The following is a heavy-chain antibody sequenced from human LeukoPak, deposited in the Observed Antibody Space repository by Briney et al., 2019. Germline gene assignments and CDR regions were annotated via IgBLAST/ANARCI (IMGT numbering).Heavy chain of an antibody. J-gene: IGHJ5*02. CDR1: GYTFTSYG. CDR3: ARDIVVVVAATWWFDP. Sequence: ASVKVSCKASGYTFTSYGISWVRQAPGQGLEWMGWISAYNGNTNYAQKLQGRVTMTTDTSTSTAYMELRSLRSDDTAVYYCARDIVVVVAATWWFDPWGQGTLVTVSS. CDR2: ISAYNGNT. D-gene: IGHD2-15*01. V-gene: IGHV1-18*01.